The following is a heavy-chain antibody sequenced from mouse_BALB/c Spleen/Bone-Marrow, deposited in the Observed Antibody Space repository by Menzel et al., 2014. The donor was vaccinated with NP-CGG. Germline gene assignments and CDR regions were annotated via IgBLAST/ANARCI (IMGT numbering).Heavy chain of an antibody. CDR2: IDPYNGGT. Sequence: VQLQQPGPELVKPGASVKVSRKASGYAFTSYNMYWVKQSHGKSLEWIGYIDPYNGGTSYNQKFKGKATLTVDKFSSTAYMHLNSLTSEASAVYYCATSILGAMDYWGQGTSVTVSS. CDR3: ATSILGAMDY. D-gene: IGHD4-1*01. J-gene: IGHJ4*01. CDR1: GYAFTSYN. V-gene: IGHV1S135*01.